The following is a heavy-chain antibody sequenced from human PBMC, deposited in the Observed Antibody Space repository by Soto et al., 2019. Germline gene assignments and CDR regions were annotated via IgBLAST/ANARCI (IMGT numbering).Heavy chain of an antibody. CDR1: GGSISGGGYS. J-gene: IGHJ4*02. CDR3: ARRGSRSGWPAGGYFDY. D-gene: IGHD6-19*01. CDR2: IYHSGST. Sequence: SSETLSLTCAVSGGSISGGGYSWSWIRQPPGKGLEWIGYIYHSGSTYYNPSLKSRVTISVDTSKNQFSLKLSSVTAADTAVYYCARRGSRSGWPAGGYFDYWGQGTLVTVSS. V-gene: IGHV4-30-2*01.